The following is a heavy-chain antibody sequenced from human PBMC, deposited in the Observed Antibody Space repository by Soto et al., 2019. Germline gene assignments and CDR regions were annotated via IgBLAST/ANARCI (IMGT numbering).Heavy chain of an antibody. CDR3: ARSLTVTMYYFDY. J-gene: IGHJ4*02. D-gene: IGHD4-17*01. CDR1: GGSISSYY. CDR2: IYYSGST. Sequence: SETLSLTCTVSGGSISSYYCSWIRQPPGKGLEWIGYIYYSGSTNYNPSLKSRVTISVDTSKNQFSLKLSSVTAADTAVYYCARSLTVTMYYFDYWGQGTLVTVSS. V-gene: IGHV4-59*01.